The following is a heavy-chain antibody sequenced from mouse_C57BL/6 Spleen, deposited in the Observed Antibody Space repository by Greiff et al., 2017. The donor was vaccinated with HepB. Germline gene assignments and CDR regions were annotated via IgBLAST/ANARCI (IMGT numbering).Heavy chain of an antibody. CDR2: IDPSDSYT. V-gene: IGHV1-50*01. Sequence: VQLQQPGAELVKPGASVKLSCKASGYTFTSYWMQWVKQRPGQGLEWIGEIDPSDSYTNYNQKFKGKATLTVDTSSSTAYMQLSSLTSEDSAVYYCARPSLDYDEDYFDYWGQGTTLTVSS. CDR3: ARPSLDYDEDYFDY. CDR1: GYTFTSYW. J-gene: IGHJ2*01. D-gene: IGHD2-4*01.